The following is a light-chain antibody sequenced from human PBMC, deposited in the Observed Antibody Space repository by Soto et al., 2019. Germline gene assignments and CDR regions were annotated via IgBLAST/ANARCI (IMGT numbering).Light chain of an antibody. CDR3: CAYADTFYV. CDR1: SSDVGGYNY. Sequence: QSALTQPPSASGSPGQSVTISCTGTSSDVGGYNYVSWYQQHPGKAPKLMIYEVSKRPSGVPDRFSGSKSGNTASLTVSGLQAEDEADYYCCAYADTFYVFGTGTKLTVL. CDR2: EVS. V-gene: IGLV2-8*01. J-gene: IGLJ1*01.